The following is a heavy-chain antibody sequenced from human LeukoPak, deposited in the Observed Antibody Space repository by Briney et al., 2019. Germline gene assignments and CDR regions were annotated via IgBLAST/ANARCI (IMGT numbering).Heavy chain of an antibody. CDR3: ARVKYYAFWSGYIVPYYFDY. D-gene: IGHD3-3*01. CDR2: TYHRSKWYT. J-gene: IGHJ4*02. Sequence: SQTLSLTCAISGDSVSSNTTTWNWIRHSPSRGLEWLGRTYHRSKWYTDYAASVKSRITINPDTSKNQVSLQLNSVTPEDTAVYYCARVKYYAFWSGYIVPYYFDYWGQGTLVTVSS. V-gene: IGHV6-1*01. CDR1: GDSVSSNTTT.